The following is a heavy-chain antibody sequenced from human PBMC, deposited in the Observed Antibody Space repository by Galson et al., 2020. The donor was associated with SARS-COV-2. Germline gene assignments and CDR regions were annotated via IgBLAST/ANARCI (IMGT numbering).Heavy chain of an antibody. CDR3: ARDVTAQGDWFDP. J-gene: IGHJ5*02. CDR2: IYYSGST. V-gene: IGHV4-59*11. D-gene: IGHD2-21*02. Sequence: SETLSLTCTVSGGSISSHYWSWIRQPPGKGLEWIGYIYYSGSTNYNPSLKSRVTISVDTSKNQFSLKLSSVTAADTAVYYCARDVTAQGDWFDPWGQGTLVTVSS. CDR1: GGSISSHY.